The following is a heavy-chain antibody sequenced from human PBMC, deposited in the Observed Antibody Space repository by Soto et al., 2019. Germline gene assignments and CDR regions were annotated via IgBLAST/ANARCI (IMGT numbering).Heavy chain of an antibody. CDR2: IYWDDDK. CDR1: GFSLSTNGVG. J-gene: IGHJ4*02. D-gene: IGHD2-8*01. CDR3: AHRSNANYFDS. V-gene: IGHV2-5*02. Sequence: QITLKDSGPTLVKPTQTLTLTFTFSGFSLSTNGVGVGWIRQAPGKALEWLAVIYWDDDKRYSPSLKNRLTITKDTSNNQVVLTMTNMDPVDTGTYFCAHRSNANYFDSWGQGTLVTVSS.